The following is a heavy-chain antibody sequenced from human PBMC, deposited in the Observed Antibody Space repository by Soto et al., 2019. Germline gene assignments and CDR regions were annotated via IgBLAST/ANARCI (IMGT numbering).Heavy chain of an antibody. V-gene: IGHV4-59*08. Sequence: SETLSLTCTVSGGSISSYYWSWIRQPPGKGLEWIGYIYYSGSTNYNPSLKSRVTISVDTSKNQFSLKLSSVTAADTAVYYCARRIAAATAHWFDPWGQGTLVTVSS. CDR2: IYYSGST. D-gene: IGHD6-13*01. CDR1: GGSISSYY. CDR3: ARRIAAATAHWFDP. J-gene: IGHJ5*02.